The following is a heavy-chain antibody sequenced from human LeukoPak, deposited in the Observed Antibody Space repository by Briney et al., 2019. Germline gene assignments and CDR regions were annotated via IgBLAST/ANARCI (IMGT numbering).Heavy chain of an antibody. J-gene: IGHJ5*02. V-gene: IGHV1-2*02. CDR2: INPNSGGT. CDR1: GYTFTGYY. CDR3: ARGPSVVPAALIDNWFDP. Sequence: GASVKVSCKASGYTFTGYYMHWVRQAPGQGLEWMGWINPNSGGTNYAQKFQGGVTMTRDTSISTAYMELSRLRSDDTAVYYCARGPSVVPAALIDNWFDPWGQGTLVTVSS. D-gene: IGHD2-2*01.